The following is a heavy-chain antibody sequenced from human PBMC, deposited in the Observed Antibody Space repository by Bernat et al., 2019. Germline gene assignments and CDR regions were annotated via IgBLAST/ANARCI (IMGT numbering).Heavy chain of an antibody. J-gene: IGHJ4*02. V-gene: IGHV3-30*04. D-gene: IGHD6-13*01. CDR2: ISYDGSKK. CDR3: AKAMGLAAAGTGY. CDR1: GFTFSSYA. Sequence: QVQLVESGGGVVQPGRSLRLSCAASGFTFSSYAMHWVRQAPGKGLEWVAVISYDGSKKYYADSVKGRFTISRDNPKNTLYLQMNSLRAEDTAVYYCAKAMGLAAAGTGYWGQGTLVTVSS.